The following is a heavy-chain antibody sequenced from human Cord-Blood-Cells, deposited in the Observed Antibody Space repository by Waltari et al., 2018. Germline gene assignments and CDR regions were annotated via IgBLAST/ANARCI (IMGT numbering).Heavy chain of an antibody. J-gene: IGHJ4*02. V-gene: IGHV4-34*01. Sequence: QVQLQQWGAGLLKPSETLSLTCAVYGGSFSGYYWSWIRQPPGKGLEWIGEINHSRGTNYTQSLKSRVTISVDTSKSQFSLKLSSVTAADTAVYYCARGPTWGSHFDYWGQGTLVTVSS. D-gene: IGHD7-27*01. CDR2: INHSRGT. CDR1: GGSFSGYY. CDR3: ARGPTWGSHFDY.